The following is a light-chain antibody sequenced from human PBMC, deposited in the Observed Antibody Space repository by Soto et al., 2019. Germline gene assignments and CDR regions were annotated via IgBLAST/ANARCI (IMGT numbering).Light chain of an antibody. CDR3: SSYTTRSTYV. CDR2: EVT. CDR1: SSDVGRFNF. V-gene: IGLV2-14*01. J-gene: IGLJ1*01. Sequence: QSALTQPASVSGSPGQSITISCTGTSSDVGRFNFVSWFQQHPGKAPKLLIYEVTKRPSGVSNRFSGSKSGNTASLTISGLQKEEEADYYCSSYTTRSTYVFGTGTKVTV.